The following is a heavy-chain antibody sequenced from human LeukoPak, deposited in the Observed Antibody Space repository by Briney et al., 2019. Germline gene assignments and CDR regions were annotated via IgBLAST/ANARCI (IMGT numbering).Heavy chain of an antibody. J-gene: IGHJ3*02. CDR3: ARLGYCSSTSCYLRAFDI. Sequence: PSETLSLTCTVSGYSISSGYYWGWIRQPPGRGLEWIGSIYHSGSTYYNPSLKSRVTISVDTSKNQFSLKLSSVTAADTAVYYCARLGYCSSTSCYLRAFDIWGQGTMVTVSS. CDR1: GYSISSGYY. CDR2: IYHSGST. V-gene: IGHV4-38-2*02. D-gene: IGHD2-2*01.